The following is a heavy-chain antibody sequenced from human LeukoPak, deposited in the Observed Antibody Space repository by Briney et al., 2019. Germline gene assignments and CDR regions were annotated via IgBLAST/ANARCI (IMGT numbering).Heavy chain of an antibody. V-gene: IGHV4-61*02. CDR3: ARAFSHNWFDP. J-gene: IGHJ5*02. CDR1: GGSISSGSYY. CDR2: IYTSGST. Sequence: SETLSLTCTVSGGSISSGSYYWSWIRQPAGKGLEWIGRIYTSGSTNYNPSLKSRVTISVDTSKNQFSLKLSSVTAADTAVYYCARAFSHNWFDPWGQGTLVTVSS.